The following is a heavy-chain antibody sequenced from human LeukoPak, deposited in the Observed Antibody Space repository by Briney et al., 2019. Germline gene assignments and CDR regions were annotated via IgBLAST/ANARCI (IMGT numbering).Heavy chain of an antibody. Sequence: PGGSLRLSCAASGLTVSSNYMSWVRQAPGKGLEWVSVIYSGGSTYYADSVKGRFTISRDNSKNTLYLQMNSLRAEDTAVYYCARVRGGNYFDYWGQGTLVTVSS. CDR2: IYSGGST. CDR1: GLTVSSNY. J-gene: IGHJ4*02. V-gene: IGHV3-53*01. D-gene: IGHD3-16*01. CDR3: ARVRGGNYFDY.